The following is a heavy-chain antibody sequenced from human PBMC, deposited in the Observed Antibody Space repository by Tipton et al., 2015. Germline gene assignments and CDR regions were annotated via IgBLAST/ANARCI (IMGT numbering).Heavy chain of an antibody. CDR3: ARDGRIAAVGPQTFFDF. Sequence: SLRLSCAASGFTFNNYWMTWVRQAPGKGLEWVANIKQDGSEKYFLDSVEGRFTISRDNAKNTLYLQMNSLRVEDTAVYYCARDGRIAAVGPQTFFDFWGQGTLVTVSS. J-gene: IGHJ4*02. CDR1: GFTFNNYW. D-gene: IGHD6-13*01. CDR2: IKQDGSEK. V-gene: IGHV3-7*05.